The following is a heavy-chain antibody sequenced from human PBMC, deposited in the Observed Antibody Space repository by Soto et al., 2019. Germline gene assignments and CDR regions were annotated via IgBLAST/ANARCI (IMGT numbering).Heavy chain of an antibody. J-gene: IGHJ6*02. CDR1: GGTFSSYA. CDR3: ASPYSSSFYYYGLDV. Sequence: QVQLVQSGAEVKKPGSSVKVSCKASGGTFSSYAISWVRQAPGQGLEWMGGIIPIFGTANYAQKFQGRITNTADQSTSTASMELSSLRAEDTAVYYCASPYSSSFYYYGLDVWGQGTTVTVSS. V-gene: IGHV1-69*12. D-gene: IGHD6-6*01. CDR2: IIPIFGTA.